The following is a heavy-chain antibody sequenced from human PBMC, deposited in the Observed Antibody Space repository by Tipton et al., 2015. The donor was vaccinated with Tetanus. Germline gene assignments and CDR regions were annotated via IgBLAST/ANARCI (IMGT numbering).Heavy chain of an antibody. J-gene: IGHJ4*02. V-gene: IGHV4-61*08. D-gene: IGHD3-3*01. CDR2: ISNSGRT. Sequence: TLSLTCSVSGGSVRSGDYQWNWIRQPPGKGLEWLAYISNSGRTNSNYSLKRRIPISQDKSKNQFSLRLTSVTAAATAVYYCARANYDFPKKGPFDSWGPGSLVIVSS. CDR1: GGSVRSGDYQ. CDR3: ARANYDFPKKGPFDS.